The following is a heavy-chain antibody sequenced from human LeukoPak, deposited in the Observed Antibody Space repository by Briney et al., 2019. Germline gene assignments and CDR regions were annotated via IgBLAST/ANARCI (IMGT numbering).Heavy chain of an antibody. CDR3: ARDHSSSFDY. CDR1: GFTFSSYW. CDR2: INSDGSST. J-gene: IGHJ4*02. D-gene: IGHD6-6*01. V-gene: IGHV3-74*01. Sequence: GGSLRLSCAASGFTFSSYWMHWVRQAPGKGLVGVSRINSDGSSTSYADSVKGRFTISRDNAKNTLYLQMNSLRAEDTAVYYCARDHSSSFDYWGQGTLVTVSS.